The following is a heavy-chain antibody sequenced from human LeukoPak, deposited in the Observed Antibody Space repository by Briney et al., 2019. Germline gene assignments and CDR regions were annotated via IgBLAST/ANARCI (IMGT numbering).Heavy chain of an antibody. Sequence: GRSLRLSCAASGLSFGDSGMHWVRQAPGKGLEWVAVMSYDGKNKYYADSVKGRFTVSRDNSMNTLFLQMNSLRTEDTAVYYCAKNGYSSGWYMYYFDYWGQGILVTVSS. CDR1: GLSFGDSG. J-gene: IGHJ4*02. V-gene: IGHV3-30*18. D-gene: IGHD6-19*01. CDR2: MSYDGKNK. CDR3: AKNGYSSGWYMYYFDY.